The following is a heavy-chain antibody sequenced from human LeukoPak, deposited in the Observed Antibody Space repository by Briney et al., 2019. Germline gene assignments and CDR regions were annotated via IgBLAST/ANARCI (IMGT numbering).Heavy chain of an antibody. D-gene: IGHD6-13*01. Sequence: GGSLRLSCAASGFTFSSYAMHWVRQAPGKGLEWVAVISYDGSNKYYADSVKGRFTISRDNSKNTLYLQMNSLRAEDTAVYYCAKVRVVAAAGHQGYYYGMDVWGQGTTVTVSS. CDR1: GFTFSSYA. CDR3: AKVRVVAAAGHQGYYYGMDV. CDR2: ISYDGSNK. J-gene: IGHJ6*02. V-gene: IGHV3-30-3*01.